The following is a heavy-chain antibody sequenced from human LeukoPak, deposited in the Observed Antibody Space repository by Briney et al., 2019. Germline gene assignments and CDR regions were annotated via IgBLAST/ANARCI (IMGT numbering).Heavy chain of an antibody. V-gene: IGHV3-48*01. CDR2: ISSSSTTI. D-gene: IGHD4-17*01. Sequence: QTGGSLRLSCAASGFTFSSYSMNWVRQAPGKGLEWVSYISSSSTTIYYADSVMGRFTISRDIAKNSLYLQMNTLRAEDTAVYYCARDRYGDYASFDYWGQGTLVTVSS. CDR1: GFTFSSYS. J-gene: IGHJ4*02. CDR3: ARDRYGDYASFDY.